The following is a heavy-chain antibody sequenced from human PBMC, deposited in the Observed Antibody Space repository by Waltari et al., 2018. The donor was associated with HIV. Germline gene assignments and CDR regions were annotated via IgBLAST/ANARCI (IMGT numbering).Heavy chain of an antibody. D-gene: IGHD3-3*01. J-gene: IGHJ6*02. Sequence: QVQLQESGPGLVKPSETLSLTCTVSGGSISSYYWSWIRQPPGKGLEWIGYIYYSGSTNYNPSLKSRVTISVDTSKNQFSLKLSSVTAADTAVYYCARGRDFWSGHYYYYGMDVWGQGTTVTVSS. CDR2: IYYSGST. CDR1: GGSISSYY. V-gene: IGHV4-59*01. CDR3: ARGRDFWSGHYYYYGMDV.